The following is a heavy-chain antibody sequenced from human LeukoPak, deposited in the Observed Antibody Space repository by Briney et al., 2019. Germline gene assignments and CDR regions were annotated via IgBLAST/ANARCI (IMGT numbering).Heavy chain of an antibody. V-gene: IGHV3-53*01. CDR2: IYTGSLS. D-gene: IGHD1-14*01. CDR1: GFTVSNSY. Sequence: PGGSLRLSCAASGFTVSNSYIRWVRQAPGKGLEWVSVIYTGSLSYYTDSVKGRFTISRDKSNNTLYLQMNSLRDEDTAVYYCAREGGLTEGGFDYWGQGTLVTVS. CDR3: AREGGLTEGGFDY. J-gene: IGHJ4*02.